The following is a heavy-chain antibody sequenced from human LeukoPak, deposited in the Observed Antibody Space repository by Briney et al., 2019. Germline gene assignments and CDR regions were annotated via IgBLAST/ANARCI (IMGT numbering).Heavy chain of an antibody. CDR1: GGSISTYY. J-gene: IGHJ4*02. V-gene: IGHV4-4*07. CDR2: IHPSGSA. CDR3: ARAPEFSSGWLLDC. D-gene: IGHD6-19*01. Sequence: SETLSLTCSVSGGSISTYYGSWIRLSAGKGLEWIGRIHPSGSANYNPSLESRVTMSIDTSKNQFSLKVTSVSAADTGVYYCARAPEFSSGWLLDCWGQGSLVTVSS.